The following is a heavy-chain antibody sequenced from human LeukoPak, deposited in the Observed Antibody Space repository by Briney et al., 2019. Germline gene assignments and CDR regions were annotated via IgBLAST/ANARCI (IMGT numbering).Heavy chain of an antibody. CDR2: IYYSGST. D-gene: IGHD6-13*01. CDR3: ARAGLGIATKFDP. CDR1: GGSISSYY. J-gene: IGHJ5*02. V-gene: IGHV4-59*08. Sequence: SETLSLTCTVSGGSISSYYWSWIRQPPGKGLEWIGYIYYSGSTNYNPSLKSRVTISVDTSKNQFSLKLSSVTAADTAVYYCARAGLGIATKFDPWGQGTLVTVSS.